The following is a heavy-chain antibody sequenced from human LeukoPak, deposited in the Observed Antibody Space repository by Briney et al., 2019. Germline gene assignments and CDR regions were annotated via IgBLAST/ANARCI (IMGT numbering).Heavy chain of an antibody. V-gene: IGHV4-59*01. CDR1: GGSISSYY. J-gene: IGHJ4*02. Sequence: SETLSLTCTVSGGSISSYYWSWIRQPPGKGLEWIGYIYYSGSTNYNPSLKSRVTISVDTSKNQFSLKLSSVTAVDTAVYYCAREIYCSGGSCYSGGFFDYWGQGTLVTVSS. CDR3: AREIYCSGGSCYSGGFFDY. D-gene: IGHD2-15*01. CDR2: IYYSGST.